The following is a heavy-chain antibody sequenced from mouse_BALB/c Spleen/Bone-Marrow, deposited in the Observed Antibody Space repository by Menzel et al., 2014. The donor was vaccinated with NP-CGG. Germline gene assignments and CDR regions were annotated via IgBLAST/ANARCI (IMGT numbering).Heavy chain of an antibody. CDR3: TRSTMITYFDY. V-gene: IGHV1S81*02. Sequence: QVQLQQSGAELGKPGGSLKLSWKASGYTFTTYYMHWVKQRPGKGLEWIGEINPSNDGTNFKEKFKSKATLTVDKSSSTTYMQLSSLTSEDSAVYYCTRSTMITYFDYWGQGTTLTVSS. D-gene: IGHD2-4*01. CDR2: INPSNDGT. J-gene: IGHJ2*01. CDR1: GYTFTTYY.